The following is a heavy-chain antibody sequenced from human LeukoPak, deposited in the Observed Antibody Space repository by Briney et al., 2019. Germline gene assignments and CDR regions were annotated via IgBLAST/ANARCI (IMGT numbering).Heavy chain of an antibody. V-gene: IGHV1-46*01. CDR1: GYTFTSYY. J-gene: IGHJ6*02. D-gene: IGHD2-15*01. CDR2: INPSGGST. Sequence: ASVKVSCKASGYTFTSYYMHWVRQAPGQGLEWMGIINPSGGSTSYAQKFQGRVTITADKSTSTAYMELSSLRSEDTAVYYCARGFGADCSGGSCYSHYYYYYGMDVWGRGTTVTVSS. CDR3: ARGFGADCSGGSCYSHYYYYYGMDV.